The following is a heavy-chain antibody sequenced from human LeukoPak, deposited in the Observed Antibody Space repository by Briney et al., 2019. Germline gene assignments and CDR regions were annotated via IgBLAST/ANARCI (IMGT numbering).Heavy chain of an antibody. CDR2: IYYSGST. CDR3: ARHKMDIVVVPAAINYYSYYMDV. CDR1: DDSFSSSRYY. Sequence: SETLSLTCTVSDDSFSSSRYYWGWIRQPPGKGLEWIGSIYYSGSTYYNWSLKSRVTMSVDTSKNQFSLKLSSVTAADTAVYYCARHKMDIVVVPAAINYYSYYMDVWGKGTTVTASS. V-gene: IGHV4-39*01. D-gene: IGHD2-2*03. J-gene: IGHJ6*03.